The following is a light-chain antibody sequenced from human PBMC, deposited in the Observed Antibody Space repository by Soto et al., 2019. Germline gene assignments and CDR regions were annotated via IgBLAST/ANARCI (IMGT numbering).Light chain of an antibody. CDR1: QSVGSS. CDR2: GAF. J-gene: IGKJ5*01. Sequence: EIVMTQSPATLSVSPGERATLSCRASQSVGSSLAWYQQEPGQAPRLLIYGAFTRSTGIPARFSGSGSETEFTLTISSLQSEDFAVYFCQQYKNWHPITFGQGTRLEIK. CDR3: QQYKNWHPIT. V-gene: IGKV3-15*01.